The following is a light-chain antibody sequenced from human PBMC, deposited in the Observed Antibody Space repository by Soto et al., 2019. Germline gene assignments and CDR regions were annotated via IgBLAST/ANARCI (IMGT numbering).Light chain of an antibody. CDR2: GAS. CDR1: QSVSSSY. V-gene: IGKV3-20*01. Sequence: EIVLTQSPGTLSLSPGERPTLSCRASQSVSSSYLAWYQQKPGQAPRLLIYGASSRATGIPDRFSGSGSGTDFTLTISRLEPEDFAVYYCQQYGSSPFTFGGGTKVEIK. CDR3: QQYGSSPFT. J-gene: IGKJ4*01.